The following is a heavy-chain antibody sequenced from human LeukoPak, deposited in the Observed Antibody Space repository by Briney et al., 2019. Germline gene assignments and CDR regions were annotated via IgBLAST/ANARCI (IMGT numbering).Heavy chain of an antibody. V-gene: IGHV3-13*01. D-gene: IGHD5-18*01. CDR2: IGTAGDT. Sequence: GGSLRLSCATSGFTFNNYAMTWVRQAPGKGLEWVSAIGTAGDTYYPGSVKGRFTISRDNARNSLYLQINSLRVDDTAVYFCARENGYRLDYWGQGSLVTVSS. CDR1: GFTFNNYA. J-gene: IGHJ4*02. CDR3: ARENGYRLDY.